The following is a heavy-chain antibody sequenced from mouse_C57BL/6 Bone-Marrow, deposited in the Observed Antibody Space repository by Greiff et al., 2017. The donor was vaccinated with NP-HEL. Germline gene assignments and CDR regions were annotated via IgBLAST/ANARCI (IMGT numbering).Heavy chain of an antibody. Sequence: QVQLQQSGAELVRPGASVTLSCKASGYTFTDYEMHWVKQTPVHGLEWIGAIDPETGGTAYNQKFKGKAILTADKSSSTAYMELRSLTSEDSAVYYCTREGAFEYDGAWFAYWGQGTLVTVSA. D-gene: IGHD2-4*01. CDR2: IDPETGGT. CDR1: GYTFTDYE. V-gene: IGHV1-15*01. J-gene: IGHJ3*01. CDR3: TREGAFEYDGAWFAY.